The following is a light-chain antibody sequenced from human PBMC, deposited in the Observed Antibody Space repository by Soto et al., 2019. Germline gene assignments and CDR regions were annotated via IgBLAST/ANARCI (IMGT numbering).Light chain of an antibody. CDR2: DVS. CDR1: SSDVGAYNY. J-gene: IGLJ2*01. V-gene: IGLV2-14*01. Sequence: QSALTQPASVSGSPGQSITISCTGTSSDVGAYNYVSWYQQHPGKAPKLMIYDVSNRPSGVSNRFFGSKSGNTASLTISGLQAEDEADYYCSSYTSSSTLVFGGGTQLTVL. CDR3: SSYTSSSTLV.